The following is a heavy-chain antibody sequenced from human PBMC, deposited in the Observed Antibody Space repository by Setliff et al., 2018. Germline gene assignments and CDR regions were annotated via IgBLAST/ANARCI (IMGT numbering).Heavy chain of an antibody. J-gene: IGHJ5*02. CDR2: IYPGDSDT. CDR3: ARQYYNFWSGYSPKKGWFDP. D-gene: IGHD3-3*01. Sequence: PGESLKLSCKGSGYSFTSYWIAWVRQMPGKGLEWTGIIYPGDSDTRYSPSFEGQVTISADKSISTAYLQWSSLKASDTAMYYCARQYYNFWSGYSPKKGWFDPWGQGTLVTSPQ. V-gene: IGHV5-51*01. CDR1: GYSFTSYW.